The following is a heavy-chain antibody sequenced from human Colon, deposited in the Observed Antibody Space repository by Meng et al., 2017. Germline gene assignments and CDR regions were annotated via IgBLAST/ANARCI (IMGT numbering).Heavy chain of an antibody. D-gene: IGHD2/OR15-2a*01. CDR2: INQSGTT. CDR1: GGAFSGYY. J-gene: IGHJ5*02. V-gene: IGHV4-34*01. Sequence: QGQINQWEDGLLGASETLSLTCAVYGGAFSGYYWSWIRQPPGKGLEWIGEINQSGTTNFNPSLESRVTISIDTSKTHISLNVTSLTAAATSLYYCASGLFSRLRSLWFDPWGQGTLVTVSS. CDR3: ASGLFSRLRSLWFDP.